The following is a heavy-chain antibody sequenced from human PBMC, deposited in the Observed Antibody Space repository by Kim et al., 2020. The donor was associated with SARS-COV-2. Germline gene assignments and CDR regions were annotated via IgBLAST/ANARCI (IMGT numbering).Heavy chain of an antibody. V-gene: IGHV3-66*01. J-gene: IGHJ6*02. Sequence: GGSLRLSCAASGFTVSSNYMSWVRQAPGKGLEWVSVIYSGGSTYYADSVKGRFTISRDNSKNTLYLQMNSLRAEDTAVYYCARDRPKKYYDYVWGSYRPQATYYYYGMDVWGQGTTVTVSS. CDR1: GFTVSSNY. CDR2: IYSGGST. D-gene: IGHD3-16*02. CDR3: ARDRPKKYYDYVWGSYRPQATYYYYGMDV.